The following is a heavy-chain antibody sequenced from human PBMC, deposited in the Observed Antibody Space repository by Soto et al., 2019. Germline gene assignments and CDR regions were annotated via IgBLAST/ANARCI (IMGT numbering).Heavy chain of an antibody. J-gene: IGHJ3*02. CDR2: ISGSGGST. V-gene: IGHV3-23*01. CDR1: GFTFSSYA. CDR3: ASGSSGWYEAFDI. D-gene: IGHD6-19*01. Sequence: TGGSLRLSCAASGFTFSSYAMTWVRQAPGEGLEWVSAISGSGGSTYYADSVKGRFTISRDNSKNTLYLQMNSLRAEDTAVYYCASGSSGWYEAFDIWGQGTMVTVSS.